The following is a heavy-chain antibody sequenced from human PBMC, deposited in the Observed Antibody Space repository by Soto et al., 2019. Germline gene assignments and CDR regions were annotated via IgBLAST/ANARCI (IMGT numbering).Heavy chain of an antibody. J-gene: IGHJ6*03. CDR1: GGSFSGYY. CDR3: AREIDYYCYYMDV. Sequence: LSLTCAVYGGSFSGYYWSWIRQPPGKGLEWIGEINHSGSTNYNPSLKSRVTISVDTSKNQFSLKLSSVTAADTAVYYCAREIDYYCYYMDVWGKGTTVTVSS. V-gene: IGHV4-34*01. CDR2: INHSGST.